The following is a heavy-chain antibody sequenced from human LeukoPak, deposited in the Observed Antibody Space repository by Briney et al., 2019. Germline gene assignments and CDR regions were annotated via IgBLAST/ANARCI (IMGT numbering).Heavy chain of an antibody. J-gene: IGHJ4*02. CDR2: IKQDGSKK. V-gene: IGHV3-7*03. Sequence: PGGSLRLSCVASGFPFSSYWMTWVRQAPGKGLEWVANIKQDGSKKSYVDSVKGQFTISRDNAKNSLYLQMNSLRAEDTAVYYCARGAPAVGATRNSFDYWGQGTLVTVSS. D-gene: IGHD1-26*01. CDR3: ARGAPAVGATRNSFDY. CDR1: GFPFSSYW.